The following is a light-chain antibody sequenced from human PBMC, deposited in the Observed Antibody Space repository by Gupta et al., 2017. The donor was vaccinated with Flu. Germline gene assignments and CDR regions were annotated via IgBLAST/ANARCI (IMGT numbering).Light chain of an antibody. CDR1: SSNIGSNY. CDR3: AAWDDSLSGRV. Sequence: QSLLTPPPSASGTPGPTATISCSGSSSNIGSNYVYWYQQLPGTAPKLLIYRNNQRPSGVPDRFSGSKSGTSASLAISGLRSEDEADYYCAAWDDSLSGRVFGGGTKLTVL. J-gene: IGLJ3*02. CDR2: RNN. V-gene: IGLV1-47*01.